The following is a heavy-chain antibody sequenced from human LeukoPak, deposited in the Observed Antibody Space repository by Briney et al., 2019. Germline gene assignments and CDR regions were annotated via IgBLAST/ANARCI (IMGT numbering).Heavy chain of an antibody. CDR3: ARGYGVTAMVRDWFDP. J-gene: IGHJ5*02. Sequence: PSETLSLTCAVYGGSFSGYYWSWIRQPPGKGLEWIGEINHSGSTNYNPSLKSRVTISVDTSKNQFSLKLSSVTAADTAVYYCARGYGVTAMVRDWFDPWGQGTLSPSPQ. D-gene: IGHD5-18*01. CDR1: GGSFSGYY. V-gene: IGHV4-34*01. CDR2: INHSGST.